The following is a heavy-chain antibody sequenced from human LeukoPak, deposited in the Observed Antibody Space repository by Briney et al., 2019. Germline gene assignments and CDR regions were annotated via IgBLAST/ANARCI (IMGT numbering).Heavy chain of an antibody. CDR2: LSFDGTDK. Sequence: GRSLRLSCAASGFTFSRYPMHWVRQAPGKGLEWVAVLSFDGTDKHYADSVKGRFTISRDNSKNTLYLQMNTLRAEDTAVYYCVKEAQFAGTSDGFGPWGQGTLVTVSS. D-gene: IGHD1-1*01. J-gene: IGHJ5*02. CDR1: GFTFSRYP. CDR3: VKEAQFAGTSDGFGP. V-gene: IGHV3-30-3*01.